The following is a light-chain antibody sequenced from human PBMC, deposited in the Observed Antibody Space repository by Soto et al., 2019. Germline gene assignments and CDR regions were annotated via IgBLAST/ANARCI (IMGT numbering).Light chain of an antibody. V-gene: IGKV3-20*01. Sequence: EIVLTQSPGTLSLSPGQRATLSCRASESISRDYLAWYQQRLGQAPRLLIYGASSGATGIPDRFSGSGSGTDFTLTISRLEPEDFAIYYCQQYGSSTPTFGTGTKV. J-gene: IGKJ1*01. CDR1: ESISRDY. CDR3: QQYGSSTPT. CDR2: GAS.